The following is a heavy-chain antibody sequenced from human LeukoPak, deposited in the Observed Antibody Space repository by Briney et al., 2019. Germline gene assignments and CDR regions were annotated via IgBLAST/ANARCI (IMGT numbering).Heavy chain of an antibody. CDR3: AKSVYGSSWYGAFDI. D-gene: IGHD6-13*01. CDR2: ISYDGSNK. J-gene: IGHJ3*02. V-gene: IGHV3-30*18. CDR1: GFTFSSYG. Sequence: PGGSLRLSCAASGFTFSSYGMHWVRQAPGKGLEWVAVISYDGSNKYYADSVKGRFTISRDNSKNTLYLQMNSLRAEDTAVYYCAKSVYGSSWYGAFDIWGQGTMVTVSS.